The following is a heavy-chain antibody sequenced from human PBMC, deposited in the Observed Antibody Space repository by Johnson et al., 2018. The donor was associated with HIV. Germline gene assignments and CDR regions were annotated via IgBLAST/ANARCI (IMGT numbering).Heavy chain of an antibody. Sequence: VQLVESGGGLVQPGGSLRLSCAASGFTFSSYDMHWVRQATGKGLEWVSVIYSGGSTYYADSVKGRFTVSRDDSKNKVYLQMNSLKIEDTAVYFCTTEGDAFDIWGQGTKVTVSS. J-gene: IGHJ3*02. CDR1: GFTFSSYD. V-gene: IGHV3-66*01. CDR2: IYSGGST. CDR3: TTEGDAFDI.